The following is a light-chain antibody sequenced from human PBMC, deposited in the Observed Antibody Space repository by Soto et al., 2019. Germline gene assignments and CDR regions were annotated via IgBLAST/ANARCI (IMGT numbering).Light chain of an antibody. J-gene: IGKJ4*01. CDR1: QSISSW. Sequence: DIQMTQSPSILSASEGDRVTITCRASQSISSWLAWYQQRPGKAPNLLIHTASTLKSGVPSRFSANGSGTEFTLTISSLQPDDFAVYYCQHYDFSSGLTFGGGTRVEI. CDR2: TAS. V-gene: IGKV1-5*03. CDR3: QHYDFSSGLT.